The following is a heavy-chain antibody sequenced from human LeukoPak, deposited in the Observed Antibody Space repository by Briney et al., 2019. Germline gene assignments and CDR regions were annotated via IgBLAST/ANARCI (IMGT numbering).Heavy chain of an antibody. D-gene: IGHD2-2*01. Sequence: SETLSLTCAVSGGSISSSNWWSWVRQPPGKGLEWIGEIYHSGSTNYNPSLKSRVTISVDKSKNQFSLKLSSVTAADTAVYYCARAYCSSTSCYHPNDAFDIWGQGTMVTVSS. CDR3: ARAYCSSTSCYHPNDAFDI. CDR2: IYHSGST. J-gene: IGHJ3*02. V-gene: IGHV4-4*02. CDR1: GGSISSSNW.